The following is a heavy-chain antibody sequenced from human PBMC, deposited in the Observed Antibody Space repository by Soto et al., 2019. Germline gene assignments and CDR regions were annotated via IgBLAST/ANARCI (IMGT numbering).Heavy chain of an antibody. CDR1: GGSISGYY. D-gene: IGHD2-21*02. CDR2: MYNTGST. V-gene: IGHV4-59*01. J-gene: IGHJ6*02. Sequence: ETLSLTCTVSGGSISGYYWSWIRQPPGKGLEWIGYMYNTGSTVYNPSFKSRVTISVDTSKNQFSLKLNSVTAADTAVYYCARDLWGYCGTDCYPLDVWGQGTT. CDR3: ARDLWGYCGTDCYPLDV.